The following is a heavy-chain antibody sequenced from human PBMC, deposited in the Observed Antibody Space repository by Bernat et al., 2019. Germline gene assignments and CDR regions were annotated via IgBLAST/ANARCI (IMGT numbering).Heavy chain of an antibody. J-gene: IGHJ3*02. V-gene: IGHV3-30*03. D-gene: IGHD1-26*01. Sequence: QVQLVESGGGVVQPGRSLRLSCAASGFTFSSYGMHWVRQAPGKGLEWVAVISYDGSNKYYADSVKGRFTISRDNSKNTLYLQMNSLRAEDTAVYYCTHLGAFDIWGQGTMVTVSS. CDR3: THLGAFDI. CDR2: ISYDGSNK. CDR1: GFTFSSYG.